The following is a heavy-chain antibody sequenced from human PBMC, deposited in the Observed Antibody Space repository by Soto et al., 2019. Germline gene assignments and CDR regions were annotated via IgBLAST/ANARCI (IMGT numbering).Heavy chain of an antibody. CDR1: GYTFASYA. Sequence: QVQLVQSGAEVKKPGASVKVSCKASGYTFASYAISWMRQAPGQGLEWMGWISAYNGNTTYAQKLQGRVTMTTDTSTSKAYMEMRSLRSDDTDVYYCARDPPPPDYWGQGTLVTVPS. J-gene: IGHJ4*02. V-gene: IGHV1-18*01. CDR2: ISAYNGNT. CDR3: ARDPPPPDY.